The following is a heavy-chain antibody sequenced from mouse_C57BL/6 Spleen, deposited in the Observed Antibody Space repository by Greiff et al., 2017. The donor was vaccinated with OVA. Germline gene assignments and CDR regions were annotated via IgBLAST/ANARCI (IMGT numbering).Heavy chain of an antibody. J-gene: IGHJ3*01. D-gene: IGHD2-3*01. CDR2: IYPSDSET. V-gene: IGHV1-61*01. CDR3: ARCYDGYPTWFAY. CDR1: GYTFTSYW. Sequence: QVQLKESGAELVRPGSSVKLSCKASGYTFTSYWMDWVKQRPGQGLEWIGNIYPSDSETHYNQKFKDKATLTVDKSSSTAYMQLSSLTSEDSAVYYGARCYDGYPTWFAYWGQGTLVTVSA.